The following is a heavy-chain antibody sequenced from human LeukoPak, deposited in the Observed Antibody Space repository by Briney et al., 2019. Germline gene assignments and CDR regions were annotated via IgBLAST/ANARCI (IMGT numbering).Heavy chain of an antibody. CDR2: MNPNSGNT. V-gene: IGHV1-8*02. CDR3: ARATGTESFDY. D-gene: IGHD1-1*01. CDR1: GYTFTGYY. Sequence: ASVKVSCKASGYTFTGYYMHWVRQATGQGLEWMGWMNPNSGNTGYAQKFQGRVTMTRNTSISTAYMELSSLRSEDTAVYYCARATGTESFDYWGQGTLVTVSS. J-gene: IGHJ4*02.